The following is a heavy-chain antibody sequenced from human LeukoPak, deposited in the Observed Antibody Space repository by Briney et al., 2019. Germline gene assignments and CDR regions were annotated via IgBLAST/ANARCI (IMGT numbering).Heavy chain of an antibody. CDR3: ARASSGYYYDY. D-gene: IGHD3-22*01. J-gene: IGHJ4*02. CDR1: GGSISSGGYY. CDR2: IYYSGST. V-gene: IGHV4-31*03. Sequence: NPSQTLSLTCTVSGGSISSGGYYWSWIRQHPGKGLEWIGYIYYSGSTYYNPSLKSRVTISVDTSKDQFSLKLSSVTAADTAVCYCARASSGYYYDYWGQGTLVTVSS.